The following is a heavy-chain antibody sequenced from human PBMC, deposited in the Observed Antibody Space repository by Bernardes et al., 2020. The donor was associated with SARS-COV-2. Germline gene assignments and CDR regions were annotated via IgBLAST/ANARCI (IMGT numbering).Heavy chain of an antibody. J-gene: IGHJ4*02. CDR3: AREYTYGFDS. V-gene: IGHV3-48*03. D-gene: IGHD5-18*01. CDR1: GFTFSSSV. Sequence: GGSLRLSCAASGFTFSSSVMNWVRQAPGKGLEWVSYISTGGSTKYYADSVKGRFAISRDNAKNSLYLQMNSLRAEDTAVYYCAREYTYGFDSWGQGTLVTVCS. CDR2: ISTGGSTK.